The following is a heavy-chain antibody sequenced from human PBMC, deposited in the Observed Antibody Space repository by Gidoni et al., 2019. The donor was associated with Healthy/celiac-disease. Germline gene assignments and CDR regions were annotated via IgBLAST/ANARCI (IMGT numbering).Heavy chain of an antibody. CDR1: VGTFRSYA. J-gene: IGHJ3*02. CDR3: AIHREHSGLNAFDI. D-gene: IGHD2-15*01. CDR2: IMPIFGTA. Sequence: QVQLVQSGAAVTKPGSSVTVSCKASVGTFRSYAISWVRQAPGQGLEWMGGIMPIFGTANYAQKFQGRVTITADESTSTAYMELSSLRSEDTAVYYCAIHREHSGLNAFDIWGQGTMVTVSS. V-gene: IGHV1-69*01.